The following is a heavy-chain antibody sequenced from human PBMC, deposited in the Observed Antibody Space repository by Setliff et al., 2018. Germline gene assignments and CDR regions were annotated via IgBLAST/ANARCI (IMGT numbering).Heavy chain of an antibody. V-gene: IGHV1-18*01. CDR2: IITSTGKT. CDR1: GYTFTNFG. CDR3: GREGVDRRSSTDYRYYMDV. J-gene: IGHJ6*03. D-gene: IGHD6-6*01. Sequence: ASVKVSCKASGYTFTNFGFHWLRQAPGQGLEWMAMIITSTGKTSYAQNFQGRVTVTTDTYTGTGYMDLSSLGSEDTAGYYCGREGVDRRSSTDYRYYMDVWGKGTTVTVSS.